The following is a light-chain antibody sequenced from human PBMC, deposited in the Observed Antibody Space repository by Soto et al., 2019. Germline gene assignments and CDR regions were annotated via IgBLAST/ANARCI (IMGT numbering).Light chain of an antibody. Sequence: DIQMTQSPSTLSASVGDRVTITCRASQSISSWLAWYQQKPGKAPKRLIYDASSLESGVPSRFGGSGSGTDFPLTSSSLQPDDFATYYCQQYNSYWTFGQGTKVEIK. V-gene: IGKV1-5*01. CDR2: DAS. CDR3: QQYNSYWT. J-gene: IGKJ1*01. CDR1: QSISSW.